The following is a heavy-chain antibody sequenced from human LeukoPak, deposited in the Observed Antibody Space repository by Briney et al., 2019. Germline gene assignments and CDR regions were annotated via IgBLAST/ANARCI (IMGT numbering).Heavy chain of an antibody. CDR1: GFTFTSSA. Sequence: SVKVSCKASGFTFTSSAVQWVRRARGQRLEWIGWIVVGSGKTNYAQKVQERVTITRDKSTSTAYMELSSLRSEDTAVYYCAAPRGYYGSGSNYYYYMDVWGKGTTVTVSS. J-gene: IGHJ6*03. CDR2: IVVGSGKT. V-gene: IGHV1-58*01. D-gene: IGHD3-10*01. CDR3: AAPRGYYGSGSNYYYYMDV.